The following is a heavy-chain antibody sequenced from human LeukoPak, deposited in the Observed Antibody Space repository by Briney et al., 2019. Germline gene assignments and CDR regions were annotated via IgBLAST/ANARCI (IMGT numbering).Heavy chain of an antibody. V-gene: IGHV3-23*01. CDR1: GFTFSSYA. CDR2: ISGSGGNT. D-gene: IGHD3-9*01. Sequence: GGSLRLSCAASGFTFSSYAMSWVRQAPGKGREWLSDISGSGGNTYYADSVKGRFTISRDNSKNTLYLQMNSLRAEDTAVYYCAASTTAYYDILTGYYNLHYYYMDVWGKGTTVTVSS. CDR3: AASTTAYYDILTGYYNLHYYYMDV. J-gene: IGHJ6*03.